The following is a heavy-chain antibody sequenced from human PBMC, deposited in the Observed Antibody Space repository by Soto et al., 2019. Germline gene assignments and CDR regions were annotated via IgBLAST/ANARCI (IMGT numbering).Heavy chain of an antibody. CDR2: IWYDGSNT. CDR1: GFIFSSYG. J-gene: IGHJ5*02. Sequence: GGSLRLSCAASGFIFSSYGMHWVRQAPGKGLEWVAVIWYDGSNTYYADPVKGRFTISRDNSKNTLFLQMNSLRDEDTAVYYCASSAAWGRGTLVTVSS. CDR3: ASSAA. D-gene: IGHD6-19*01. V-gene: IGHV3-33*01.